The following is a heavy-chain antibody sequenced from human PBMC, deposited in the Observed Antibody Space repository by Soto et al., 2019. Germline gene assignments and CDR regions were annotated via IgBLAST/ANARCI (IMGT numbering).Heavy chain of an antibody. CDR1: GYTFTSYG. CDR3: ARSQGSSTSLEIYYYYYYGMDV. V-gene: IGHV1-18*01. J-gene: IGHJ6*02. D-gene: IGHD2-2*01. Sequence: ASVKVSCKASGYTFTSYGISWVRQAPGQGLEWMGWISAYNGKTNYAQKLQGRVTITTDESKSTAYMELRSLRSEDTAVYYCARSQGSSTSLEIYYYYYYGMDVWGQGTTVTVSS. CDR2: ISAYNGKT.